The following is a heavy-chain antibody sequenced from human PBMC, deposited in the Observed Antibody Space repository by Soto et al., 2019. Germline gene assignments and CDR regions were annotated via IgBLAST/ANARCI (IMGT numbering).Heavy chain of an antibody. CDR1: GGSISSGDYY. CDR3: AGYTAMVTYYFDY. V-gene: IGHV4-30-4*01. D-gene: IGHD5-18*01. Sequence: QVQLQESGPGLVKPSQTLSLTCTVSGGSISSGDYYWSWIRQPPGKGLEWIGYIYYSGSTYYNPSLKSRVTISVDTSKNQFSLKLSSVTAAHTAVYYCAGYTAMVTYYFDYWGQGTLVTVSS. J-gene: IGHJ4*02. CDR2: IYYSGST.